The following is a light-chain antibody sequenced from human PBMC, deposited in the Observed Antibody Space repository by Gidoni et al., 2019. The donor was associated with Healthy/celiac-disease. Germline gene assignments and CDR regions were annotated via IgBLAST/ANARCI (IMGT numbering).Light chain of an antibody. CDR3: QQSYSTPMYT. CDR2: AAS. V-gene: IGKV1-39*01. CDR1: QSISSY. Sequence: DIQMIQSPSSLSASVGDRVTITCRASQSISSYLNWYQQKPGKAPKLLIYAASSLQSGVQSRFSGNGSGTDFTLTISSLQPEDFATYYCQQSYSTPMYTFGQGTKLEIK. J-gene: IGKJ2*01.